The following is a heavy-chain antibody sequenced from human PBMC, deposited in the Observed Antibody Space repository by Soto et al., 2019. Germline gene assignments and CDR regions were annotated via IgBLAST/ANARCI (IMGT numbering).Heavy chain of an antibody. CDR1: GYSFSSYW. CDR3: ARRGSRNERYGMDV. D-gene: IGHD1-1*01. Sequence: GESRKISCKGSGYSFSSYWIGWVRQMPGKGLEWMGIIFPADSDTRYSPSFQGQVTISADKSTSTAYLQWSSLKASDTAMYYCARRGSRNERYGMDVWGQGTTVTVSS. J-gene: IGHJ6*02. CDR2: IFPADSDT. V-gene: IGHV5-51*01.